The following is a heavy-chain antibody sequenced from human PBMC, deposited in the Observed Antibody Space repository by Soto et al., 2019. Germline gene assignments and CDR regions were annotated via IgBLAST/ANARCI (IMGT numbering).Heavy chain of an antibody. V-gene: IGHV3-23*01. D-gene: IGHD3-16*02. CDR1: GITIINYP. CDR3: VKDDGGYPSTAPH. Sequence: EVQLLESGGGWVQPGGSLRLSCAASGITIINYPMSWVRQAPGKGLDWVSGISGSGDRTYYADSAKGRFSISKDSSKNPLSLQLDSLAVEDTAIYFCVKDDGGYPSTAPHWGQGTLVTVSS. J-gene: IGHJ4*02. CDR2: ISGSGDRT.